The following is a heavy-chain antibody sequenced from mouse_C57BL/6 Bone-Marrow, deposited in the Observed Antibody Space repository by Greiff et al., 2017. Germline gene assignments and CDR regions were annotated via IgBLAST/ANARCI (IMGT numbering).Heavy chain of an antibody. CDR2: IRSKSNNYAT. Sequence: EVHLVESGGGLVQPKGSLKLSCAASGFSFNTYAMNWVSQAPGKGLEWVARIRSKSNNYATYYAESVKDRFTISRDDSESMLYLQMNNLKTEVTAMYCCVRQGDGAFYCDYWGQGTTLTVSS. CDR3: VRQGDGAFYCDY. D-gene: IGHD1-1*02. CDR1: GFSFNTYA. J-gene: IGHJ2*01. V-gene: IGHV10-1*01.